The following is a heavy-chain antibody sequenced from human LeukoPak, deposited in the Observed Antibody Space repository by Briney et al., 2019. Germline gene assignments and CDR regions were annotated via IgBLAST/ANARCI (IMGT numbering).Heavy chain of an antibody. D-gene: IGHD3-9*01. CDR3: ARSFDGAGAD. Sequence: QSGGSLRLSCAASGFTFSSYNMNWVRQAPGKGLEWVSYISSSSSTIYYADSVKGRFTISRDNAKNLLYLEMNSLRDEDTAVYYCARSFDGAGADWGQGTLVTVSS. CDR1: GFTFSSYN. V-gene: IGHV3-48*02. CDR2: ISSSSSTI. J-gene: IGHJ4*02.